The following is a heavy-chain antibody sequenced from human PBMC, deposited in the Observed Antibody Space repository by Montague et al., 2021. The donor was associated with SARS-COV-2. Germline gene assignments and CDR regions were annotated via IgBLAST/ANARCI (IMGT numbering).Heavy chain of an antibody. CDR3: ARPGSGYSYGSGAFDY. Sequence: SETLSLTCTVSGGSISNSIYYWDWIRQPPGKGLEWIGSIYYTENTYYNPSLKSRVTISIDTSKNQFSLKLSSVTAADTAVYYCARPGSGYSYGSGAFDYWGQGTLVTASP. CDR1: GGSISNSIYY. J-gene: IGHJ4*02. V-gene: IGHV4-39*01. CDR2: IYYTENT. D-gene: IGHD5-18*01.